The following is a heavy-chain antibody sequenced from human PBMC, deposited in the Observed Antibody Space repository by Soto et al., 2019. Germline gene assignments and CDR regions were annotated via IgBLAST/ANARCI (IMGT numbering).Heavy chain of an antibody. V-gene: IGHV3-33*01. CDR2: TRHDGSNT. CDR3: ARDGVGATTFFGYFDY. CDR1: GFTFSGYG. J-gene: IGHJ4*02. D-gene: IGHD1-26*01. Sequence: QVQLVESGGGVVQPGRSLRLSCAASGFTFSGYGMHWVRQAPGKGLEWVAITRHDGSNTYYADSVRGRFTLSRNNSKKTLYLQMDSLRAEDTAVSYCARDGVGATTFFGYFDYWGQGALVTVSS.